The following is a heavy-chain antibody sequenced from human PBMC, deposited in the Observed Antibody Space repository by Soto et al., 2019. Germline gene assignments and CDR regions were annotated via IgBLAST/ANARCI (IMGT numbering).Heavy chain of an antibody. CDR2: TRNKANSYTT. V-gene: IGHV3-72*01. Sequence: GESLKISCAASGFTFSDHYMDWVRQAPGKGLEWVGRTRNKANSYTTEYAASVKGRFTISRDDSKNSLYLQMNSLKTEDTAVYYCARDGGSSGYDYWGQGTLVTVSS. CDR3: ARDGGSSGYDY. D-gene: IGHD3-22*01. CDR1: GFTFSDHY. J-gene: IGHJ4*02.